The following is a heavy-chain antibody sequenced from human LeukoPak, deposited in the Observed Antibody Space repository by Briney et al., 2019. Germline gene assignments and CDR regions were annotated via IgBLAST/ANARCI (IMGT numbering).Heavy chain of an antibody. CDR3: ARVYSHYYYGMDV. V-gene: IGHV4-34*01. CDR2: INHGGST. D-gene: IGHD5-12*01. CDR1: GGPFSGYY. J-gene: IGHJ6*02. Sequence: PAGTLSLTCAVYGGPFSGYYWSWVRQPPGKGLEWVGEINHGGSTNYNPFLKRRVTISVDTSKNQFSLQLSSVTAADTAVYSCARVYSHYYYGMDVCGQGTTVTVSS.